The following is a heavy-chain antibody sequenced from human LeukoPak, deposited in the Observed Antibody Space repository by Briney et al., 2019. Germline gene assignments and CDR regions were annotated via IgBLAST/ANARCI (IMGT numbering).Heavy chain of an antibody. J-gene: IGHJ6*03. Sequence: ASVKVSCKASGYTFTSYGISWVRQAPGQGLEWMGWISAYNGNTNYAQKFQGRVTMTRDTSISTAYMELSRLRSADTAVYYCARPAWYYYYYMDVWGKGTTVTVSS. CDR3: ARPAWYYYYYMDV. V-gene: IGHV1-18*01. CDR2: ISAYNGNT. D-gene: IGHD2-2*01. CDR1: GYTFTSYG.